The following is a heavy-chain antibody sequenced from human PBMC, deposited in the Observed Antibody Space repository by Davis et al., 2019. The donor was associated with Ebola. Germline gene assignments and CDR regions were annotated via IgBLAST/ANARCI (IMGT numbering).Heavy chain of an antibody. CDR1: GFTFSSYS. V-gene: IGHV3-48*01. Sequence: GESLKISCAASGFTFSSYSMNWVRQAPGKGLEWVSYISSSSSTIYYADSVKGRFTITRDNSKNTLYLQMNSLRAEDTAVYYCANPWAARGFDYWGQGTLVTVSS. CDR2: ISSSSSTI. CDR3: ANPWAARGFDY. J-gene: IGHJ4*02. D-gene: IGHD6-25*01.